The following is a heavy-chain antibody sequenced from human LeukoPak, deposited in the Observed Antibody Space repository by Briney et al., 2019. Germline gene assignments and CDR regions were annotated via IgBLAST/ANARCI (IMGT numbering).Heavy chain of an antibody. V-gene: IGHV3-7*01. J-gene: IGHJ4*02. D-gene: IGHD3-10*01. Sequence: GGSLRLSCATSGFIFSSYWMCWVRQAPGKGLEWVANIKSDGSEEYYGDSVKGRFTISRDNSKNSLYLQMNSLRVEDTAVYYCARGDLWLGHWGQGSLVTVSS. CDR3: ARGDLWLGH. CDR1: GFIFSSYW. CDR2: IKSDGSEE.